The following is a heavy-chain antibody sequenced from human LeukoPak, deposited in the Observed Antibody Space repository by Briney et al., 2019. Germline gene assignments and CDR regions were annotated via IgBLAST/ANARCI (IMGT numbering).Heavy chain of an antibody. V-gene: IGHV3-66*01. CDR2: IYSGGST. D-gene: IGHD3-16*01. J-gene: IGHJ4*02. Sequence: GGSLRLSCAASGFTVSSNYMSWVRQAPGKGLEWVSVIYSGGSTYYAASVKGRFTISRYNSKNTLYLQMNSLRAEDTAVYYCAKDGLELGYWGAPGDYWGQGTLVTVSS. CDR3: AKDGLELGYWGAPGDY. CDR1: GFTVSSNY.